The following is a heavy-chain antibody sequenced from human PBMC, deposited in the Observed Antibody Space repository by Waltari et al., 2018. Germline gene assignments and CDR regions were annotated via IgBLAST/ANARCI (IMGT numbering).Heavy chain of an antibody. D-gene: IGHD6-13*01. CDR2: IKQDGSSK. J-gene: IGHJ4*02. CDR1: GFTFSSHW. V-gene: IGHV3-7*01. CDR3: ARSSRRSSWYGNFDY. Sequence: EVQLVESGGALVQPGGSLRLSCAASGFTFSSHWMSGVRQAPGKGLEWVANIKQDGSSKYCGDSVEDRFTISRDNAKSSLYLQINSLRAEDTAVYYCARSSRRSSWYGNFDYWGQGTLVTVSS.